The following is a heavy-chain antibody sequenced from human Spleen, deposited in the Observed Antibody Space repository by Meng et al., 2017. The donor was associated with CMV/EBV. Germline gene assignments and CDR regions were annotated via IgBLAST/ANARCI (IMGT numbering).Heavy chain of an antibody. J-gene: IGHJ5*02. V-gene: IGHV4-31*02. CDR1: DYISSGGYY. CDR2: IFYSGST. Sequence: DYISSGGYYWTWIRQHPGKGLEWIGYIFYSGSTNYSPSLESRVTLSVDTSKNQFSLKLSSVTAADTAVYYCARGGPGFGELFSFDPWGQGILVTVSS. CDR3: ARGGPGFGELFSFDP. D-gene: IGHD3-10*01.